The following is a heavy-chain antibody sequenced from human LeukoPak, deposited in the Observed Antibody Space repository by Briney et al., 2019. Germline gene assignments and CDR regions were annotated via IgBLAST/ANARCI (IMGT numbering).Heavy chain of an antibody. J-gene: IGHJ4*02. CDR2: IYYSGST. CDR1: GGSISSGDYY. Sequence: PSQTLSLTCTVSGGSISSGDYYWSWIRQPPGKGLEWIGYIYYSGSTYYNPSLKSRVTISVDTSKNQFSLKLSSVTAADTAAYYCARDAYYYDSSGYSPYFDYWGQGTLVTVSS. D-gene: IGHD3-22*01. V-gene: IGHV4-30-4*08. CDR3: ARDAYYYDSSGYSPYFDY.